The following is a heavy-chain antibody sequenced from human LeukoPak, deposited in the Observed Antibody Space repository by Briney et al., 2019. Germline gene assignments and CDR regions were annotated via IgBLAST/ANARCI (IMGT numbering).Heavy chain of an antibody. V-gene: IGHV4-34*01. CDR1: GDSVSTNH. D-gene: IGHD3-22*01. Sequence: PSETLSLTCSVFGDSVSTNHWSWVRQPPGKGLEWIGEINHSGSTNYNPSLKSRVTISVDTSKNQFSLKLSSVTAADTAVYYCARDADSSGYYGYWGQGTLVTVSS. CDR2: INHSGST. J-gene: IGHJ4*02. CDR3: ARDADSSGYYGY.